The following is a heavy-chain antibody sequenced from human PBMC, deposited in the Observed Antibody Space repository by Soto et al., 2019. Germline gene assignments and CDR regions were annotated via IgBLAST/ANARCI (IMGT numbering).Heavy chain of an antibody. Sequence: EVQLVESGGGLVQPGGSLRLSCAASGFTFTTYSMNWVRQAPGKGLEWVSYISSSSSTTYYADSVKGRFTISRDNAKNSLLLQMNSLGDEDTAVYYCARDAGSWGYWGQGTLVTVSS. D-gene: IGHD3-10*01. J-gene: IGHJ4*02. CDR1: GFTFTTYS. CDR3: ARDAGSWGY. V-gene: IGHV3-48*02. CDR2: ISSSSSTT.